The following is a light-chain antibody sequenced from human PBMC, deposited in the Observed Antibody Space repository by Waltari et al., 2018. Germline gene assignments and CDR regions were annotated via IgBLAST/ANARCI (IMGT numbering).Light chain of an antibody. CDR1: QSVNDH. CDR3: QQRSNWPLT. J-gene: IGKJ4*01. CDR2: DAS. V-gene: IGKV3-11*01. Sequence: EVVLTQSPATLSLSPGERATLPCRASQSVNDHLAWYQQTPGQAPRLLMYDASHRATGIPARFSGSGSGTDFTLTISSLESEDFAVYYCQQRSNWPLTFGGGTKVEIK.